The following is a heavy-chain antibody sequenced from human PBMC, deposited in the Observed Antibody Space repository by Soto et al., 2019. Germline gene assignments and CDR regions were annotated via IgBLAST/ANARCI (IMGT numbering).Heavy chain of an antibody. J-gene: IGHJ4*02. CDR3: ARHEGNGNVWPLDY. CDR1: GVSIGTTHSY. Sequence: QVQLLESGPGLVKPSETLSLTCTVSGVSIGTTHSYWAWIRQSPGKGLEWIGNIHYSGSTYYMPSLRSRVTLSVDTSKNQFSLRLTSVTAEDTAVYYCARHEGNGNVWPLDYWGQGILVTVSS. CDR2: IHYSGST. D-gene: IGHD2-8*01. V-gene: IGHV4-39*01.